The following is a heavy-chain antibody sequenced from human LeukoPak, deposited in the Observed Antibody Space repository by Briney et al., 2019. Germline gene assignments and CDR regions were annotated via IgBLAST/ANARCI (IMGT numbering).Heavy chain of an antibody. CDR2: IFASGST. J-gene: IGHJ4*02. CDR3: VRGCAPLGEKSSFAS. D-gene: IGHD3-10*01. V-gene: IGHV4-4*07. CDR1: GASINSDY. Sequence: SETLSLTCTVSGASINSDYWTWVRQAAGKGLEWIGRIFASGSTNNNPYLSSRITMSVETYKKQFPQDLSSVAAADTGVYYCVRGCAPLGEKSSFASWGQGTLVTVSS.